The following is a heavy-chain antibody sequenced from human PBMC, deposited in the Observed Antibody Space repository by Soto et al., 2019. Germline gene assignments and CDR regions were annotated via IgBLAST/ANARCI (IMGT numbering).Heavy chain of an antibody. D-gene: IGHD1-26*01. V-gene: IGHV4-4*02. CDR2: IYHSGST. Sequence: QVQLQESGPGLVKPSGTLSLTCGVFGGSISNSKWWTWVRQPPGKGLEWIGEIYHSGSTNYHSSLISRVTISLDKVNNQFSLKLTSVTAEDTAVYYCAHRPIVGAAIWGQGTLVTVSS. J-gene: IGHJ4*02. CDR3: AHRPIVGAAI. CDR1: GGSISNSKW.